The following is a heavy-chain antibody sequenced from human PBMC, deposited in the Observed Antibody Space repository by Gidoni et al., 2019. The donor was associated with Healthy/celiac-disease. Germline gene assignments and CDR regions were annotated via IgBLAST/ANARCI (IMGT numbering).Heavy chain of an antibody. CDR2: MNPNSGNT. J-gene: IGHJ3*02. Sequence: QVQLVQSGAELKKPGASVKVSCKASGSTFTSYDINWVRQATGQGLEWMGWMNPNSGNTGYAQKFQGRVTMTRNTSISTAYMERSSLRSEDTAVYYCARGFIRGPLDAFDIWGQGTMVTVSS. CDR3: ARGFIRGPLDAFDI. CDR1: GSTFTSYD. D-gene: IGHD3-10*01. V-gene: IGHV1-8*01.